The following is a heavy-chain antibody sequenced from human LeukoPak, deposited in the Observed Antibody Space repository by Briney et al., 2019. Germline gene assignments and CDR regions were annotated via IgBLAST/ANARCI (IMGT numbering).Heavy chain of an antibody. D-gene: IGHD3-22*01. CDR3: TTDFYDSSGLRY. V-gene: IGHV3-15*07. CDR2: IMPKTNGGTT. J-gene: IGHJ1*01. Sequence: GGSLRLSCAASGFSFSDAWMNWVCQAPGKGLEWVGRIMPKTNGGTTDYAAPVKGRFTVSRDDSSYTVYLQMNSLKIEDTAVYYCTTDFYDSSGLRYWGQGTLVAVSS. CDR1: GFSFSDAW.